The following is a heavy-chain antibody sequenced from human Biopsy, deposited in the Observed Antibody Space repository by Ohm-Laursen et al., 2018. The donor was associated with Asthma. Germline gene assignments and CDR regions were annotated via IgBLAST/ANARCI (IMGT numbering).Heavy chain of an antibody. CDR1: GGSVSSGSYY. CDR3: ARERAGYYGSGSYLGY. CDR2: IYYSGSA. Sequence: ETLSLTWTVSGGSVSSGSYYWSWIRQPPGKGLEWIGYIYYSGSANYNPSLKSRVTISVDTSRNQFSLKLSSVTAADTAVYYCARERAGYYGSGSYLGYWGQGTLVTVSS. D-gene: IGHD3-10*01. V-gene: IGHV4-61*01. J-gene: IGHJ4*02.